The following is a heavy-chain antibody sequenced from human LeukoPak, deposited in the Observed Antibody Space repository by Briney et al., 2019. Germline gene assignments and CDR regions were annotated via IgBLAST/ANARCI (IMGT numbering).Heavy chain of an antibody. CDR1: GFTFDGYA. CDR2: ISWNSGSI. V-gene: IGHV3-9*01. J-gene: IGHJ4*02. D-gene: IGHD6-19*01. CDR3: AKAHYSSGYDVYFDY. Sequence: PGGSLRLSCAASGFTFDGYAMHWVRQAPGKGLEWVSGISWNSGSIGYADSVKGRFTISRDNAKNSLYLQMNSLRAEDTALYYCAKAHYSSGYDVYFDYWGQGTLVTVSS.